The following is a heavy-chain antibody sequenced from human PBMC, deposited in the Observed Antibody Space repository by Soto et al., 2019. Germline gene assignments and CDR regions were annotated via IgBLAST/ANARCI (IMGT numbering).Heavy chain of an antibody. J-gene: IGHJ6*02. CDR1: GFTFSSYA. CDR3: ARDKIRFSWVYGMDV. Sequence: QVQLVESGGGVVQPGRSLSLSCAASGFTFSSYAMHWVRQAPGKGLEWVAVISYDGRNKYYADSVKGRFTISRDNFTTSLYLQINSLRAEDTAVYYCARDKIRFSWVYGMDVWGQGNRVTVSS. CDR2: ISYDGRNK. V-gene: IGHV3-30*04. D-gene: IGHD3-3*01.